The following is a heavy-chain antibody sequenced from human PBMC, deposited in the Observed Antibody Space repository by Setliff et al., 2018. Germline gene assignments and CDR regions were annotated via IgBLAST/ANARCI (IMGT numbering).Heavy chain of an antibody. Sequence: SETLSLTCNVSGASVSSHYWDWVRQTPGKGLEWIGFIYHDGNPKFNPSVNYNPSLKSRVTMSIDKSNNQFSLNLRSVTAADTAVYYCTRGGERYHTANWGQGTLVTVSS. CDR1: GASVSSHY. V-gene: IGHV4-59*02. CDR2: IYHDGNP. D-gene: IGHD2-2*01. CDR3: TRGGERYHTAN. J-gene: IGHJ4*02.